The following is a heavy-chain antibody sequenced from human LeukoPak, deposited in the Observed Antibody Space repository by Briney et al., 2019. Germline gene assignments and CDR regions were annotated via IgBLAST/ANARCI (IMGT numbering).Heavy chain of an antibody. CDR1: GGSISSSSYY. V-gene: IGHV4-39*01. Sequence: SETLSLTCTVSGGSISSSSYYWGWIRQPPGKGLEWIGSIYYSGSTYYNPSLKSRVTISVDTSKNQFSLKLSSVAAADTAVYYCARTCSGGSCYDDLDYWGQGTLVTVSS. CDR3: ARTCSGGSCYDDLDY. D-gene: IGHD2-15*01. CDR2: IYYSGST. J-gene: IGHJ4*02.